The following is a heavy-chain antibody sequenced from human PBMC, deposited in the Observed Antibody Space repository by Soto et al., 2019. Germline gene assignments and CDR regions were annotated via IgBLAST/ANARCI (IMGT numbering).Heavy chain of an antibody. CDR1: GFSFSNYA. CDR2: ISGSGDTT. Sequence: GGSLRLCSAASGFSFSNYAMSWVRQTPGKGLEWVSVISGSGDTTYYADSVKGRFTISRDNSKNTLYLQMNSLRAEDTAVYYCAKVLIYGAYRAGAFDIWGQGTMVTVSS. D-gene: IGHD4-17*01. J-gene: IGHJ3*02. CDR3: AKVLIYGAYRAGAFDI. V-gene: IGHV3-23*01.